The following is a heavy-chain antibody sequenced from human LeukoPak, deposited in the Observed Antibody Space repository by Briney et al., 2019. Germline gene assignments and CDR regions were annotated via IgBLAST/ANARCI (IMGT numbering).Heavy chain of an antibody. Sequence: GGSLRLSCAASGFTVSSNYMSWVRQAPGKGLEWVSVIYSGGSTYYADSVKGRFTISRDNSKNTLYLQMNSLRAEDTAVYYCARDPLYGSGTDAFDIWGQGTMVTVSS. CDR2: IYSGGST. J-gene: IGHJ3*02. CDR1: GFTVSSNY. CDR3: ARDPLYGSGTDAFDI. V-gene: IGHV3-66*01. D-gene: IGHD3-10*01.